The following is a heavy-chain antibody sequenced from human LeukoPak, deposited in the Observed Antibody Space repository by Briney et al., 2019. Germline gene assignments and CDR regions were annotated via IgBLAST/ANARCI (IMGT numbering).Heavy chain of an antibody. CDR2: IIPIFGTA. Sequence: SVKVSRKASGGTFSSYAISWVRQAPGQGLEWMGGIIPIFGTANYAQKFQGRVTITADKSTSTAYMELSSLRSEDTAVYYCARGGHRSWSGYYTDYYYYYMDVWGKGTTVTVSS. D-gene: IGHD3-3*01. CDR1: GGTFSSYA. J-gene: IGHJ6*03. CDR3: ARGGHRSWSGYYTDYYYYYMDV. V-gene: IGHV1-69*06.